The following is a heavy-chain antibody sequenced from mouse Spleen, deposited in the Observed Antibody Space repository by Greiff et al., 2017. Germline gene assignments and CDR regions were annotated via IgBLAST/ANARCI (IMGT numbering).Heavy chain of an antibody. CDR2: IWSGGST. D-gene: IGHD6-1*01. V-gene: IGHV2-2*01. CDR1: GFSLTSYG. CDR3: ARGLLYFDY. Sequence: VKLVESGPGLVQPSQSLSITCTVSGFSLTSYGVHWVRQSPGKGLEWLGVIWSGGSTDYNAAFISRLSISKDNSKSQVFFKMNSLQADDTAIYYCARGLLYFDYWGQGTTLTVSS. J-gene: IGHJ2*01.